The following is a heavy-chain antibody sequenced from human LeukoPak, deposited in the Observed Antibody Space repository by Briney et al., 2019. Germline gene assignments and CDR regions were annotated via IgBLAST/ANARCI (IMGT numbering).Heavy chain of an antibody. J-gene: IGHJ3*02. Sequence: SETLSLTCTVSGGSISSSSYYWGWIRQPPGKGLEWIGSIYYSGSTYYNPSLKSRVTISVDTSKNQFSLKLSSVTAADTAVYYCARDGFATSMIVVGPDDAFDIWGQGTMVTVSS. CDR2: IYYSGST. D-gene: IGHD3-22*01. CDR3: ARDGFATSMIVVGPDDAFDI. V-gene: IGHV4-39*07. CDR1: GGSISSSSYY.